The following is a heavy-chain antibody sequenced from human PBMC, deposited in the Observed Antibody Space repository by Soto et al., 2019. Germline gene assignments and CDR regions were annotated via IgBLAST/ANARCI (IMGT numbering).Heavy chain of an antibody. J-gene: IGHJ6*02. CDR1: GGSFSGYY. Sequence: KASDTLSLTCAVYGGSFSGYYWSWIRQPPGKGLEWIGEINHSGSTNYNPSLKSRVTRSVDTSKNQFSLKLSSVTAADTAVYYCASIGGGFGEDYYYYGMDAWGQGTTVTVSS. D-gene: IGHD3-10*01. V-gene: IGHV4-34*01. CDR3: ASIGGGFGEDYYYYGMDA. CDR2: INHSGST.